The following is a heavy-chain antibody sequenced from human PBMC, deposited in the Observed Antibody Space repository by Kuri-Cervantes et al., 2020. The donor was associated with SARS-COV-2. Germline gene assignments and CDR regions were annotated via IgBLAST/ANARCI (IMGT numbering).Heavy chain of an antibody. CDR3: ASGGPPQDYYDSGGYWLGHDY. J-gene: IGHJ4*02. CDR1: GFTFSSYA. D-gene: IGHD3-22*01. V-gene: IGHV3-30-3*01. Sequence: GESLKISCAASGFTFSSYAMHWVRQAPGKGLEWVAVISYDGSNKYYADSVKGRFTISRDNSKNTLYLQMSSLRSEDTAVYYCASGGPPQDYYDSGGYWLGHDYWGQGTLVTVSS. CDR2: ISYDGSNK.